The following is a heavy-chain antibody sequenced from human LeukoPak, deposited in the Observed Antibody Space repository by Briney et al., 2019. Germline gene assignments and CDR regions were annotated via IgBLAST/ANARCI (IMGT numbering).Heavy chain of an antibody. V-gene: IGHV1-69*04. CDR2: IIPILGIA. CDR3: ARDPSDGYNPFDY. Sequence: EASVKVSCKASGGTFSSYAISWVRQAPGQGLEWMGRIIPILGIANYAQKFQGRVTITADKSTSTAYMELSSLRSEDTAVYYCARDPSDGYNPFDYWGQGTLVTVSS. D-gene: IGHD5-24*01. J-gene: IGHJ4*02. CDR1: GGTFSSYA.